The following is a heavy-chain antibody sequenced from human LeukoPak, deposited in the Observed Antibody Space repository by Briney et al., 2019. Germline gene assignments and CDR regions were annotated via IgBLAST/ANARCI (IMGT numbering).Heavy chain of an antibody. CDR2: IYYSGST. V-gene: IGHV4-59*01. CDR1: GGSTSVYY. Sequence: SETLSLTCTVSGGSTSVYYWSWIRQPPGKGLEWIGHIYYSGSTNYNPSLKSRVTISLDTSKNQFSLKLSSVTAADTAVYYCARDSSGWYDYWGQGTLVTVSS. CDR3: ARDSSGWYDY. J-gene: IGHJ4*02. D-gene: IGHD6-19*01.